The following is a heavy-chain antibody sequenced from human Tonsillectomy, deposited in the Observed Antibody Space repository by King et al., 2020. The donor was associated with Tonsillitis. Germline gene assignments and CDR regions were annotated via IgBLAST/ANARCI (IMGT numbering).Heavy chain of an antibody. Sequence: QLVQSGAEVKKPGASVKVSCKASGYIFISYYIHWVRQAPGQGLEWMGIINPSGGSTNYAQKFQGRVTMTRDTSTSTVYMELSSLRSEDTAVYYCARGRCSSTSCYQFWFDPCGQGTLVTVSS. D-gene: IGHD2-2*01. CDR3: ARGRCSSTSCYQFWFDP. CDR2: INPSGGST. CDR1: GYIFISYY. J-gene: IGHJ5*02. V-gene: IGHV1-46*01.